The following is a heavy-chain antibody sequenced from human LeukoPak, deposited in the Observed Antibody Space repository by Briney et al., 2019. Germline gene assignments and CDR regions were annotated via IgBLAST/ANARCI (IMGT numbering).Heavy chain of an antibody. CDR1: GFTFVDHA. D-gene: IGHD5-24*01. CDR3: VRVIRGYNANGDY. Sequence: PGRSLRLSCTASGFTFVDHAMSWVRQAPGKGLEWVGFIRSKAYGGTPQYAASVRGRFTISRDDSKSIAYLQMNSLQTEDTAVYYCVRVIRGYNANGDYWGQGTLVTVSS. V-gene: IGHV3-49*04. J-gene: IGHJ4*02. CDR2: IRSKAYGGTP.